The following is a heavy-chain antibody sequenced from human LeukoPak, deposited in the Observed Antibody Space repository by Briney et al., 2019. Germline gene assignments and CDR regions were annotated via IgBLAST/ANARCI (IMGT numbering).Heavy chain of an antibody. CDR1: GFTFSSYG. CDR3: ATLAVAGTFDY. J-gene: IGHJ4*02. V-gene: IGHV3-30*19. D-gene: IGHD6-19*01. Sequence: PGGSLRLSCAASGFTFSSYGMHWVRQAPGKGLEWVAVISYDGSNKYYADSVKGRFTISRDNSKNTLYLQMNSLRAEDTAVYYCATLAVAGTFDYWGQGTLVTVSS. CDR2: ISYDGSNK.